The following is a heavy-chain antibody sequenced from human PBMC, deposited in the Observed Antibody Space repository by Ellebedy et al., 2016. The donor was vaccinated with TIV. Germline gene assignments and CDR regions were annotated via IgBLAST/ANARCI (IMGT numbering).Heavy chain of an antibody. J-gene: IGHJ4*02. CDR1: AFIFSVYG. V-gene: IGHV3-21*01. Sequence: GESLKISCTASAFIFSVYGMNWVRQAPGKGLEWVSSISSNSGNKYCADSVEGRFTISRDNARNSLYLQMNSLRAEDTAVYYCARDLHFAFDYWGRGTLVTVSS. CDR3: ARDLHFAFDY. CDR2: ISSNSGNK.